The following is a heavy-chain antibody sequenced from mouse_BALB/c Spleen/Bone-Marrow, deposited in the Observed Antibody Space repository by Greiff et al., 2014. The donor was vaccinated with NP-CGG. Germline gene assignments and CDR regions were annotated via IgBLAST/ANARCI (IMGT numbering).Heavy chain of an antibody. D-gene: IGHD2-1*01. Sequence: VQLQQSGAALARPGASVKMSCKASGYTFTSYTMHWVKQRPGQGLEWIGYINPSSGYTNYNQKFKDKATLTADKSSSTAYMQLSSLTSEDSAVYYCAAGYYGNSGWFAYWGQGTLVTVSA. J-gene: IGHJ3*01. CDR1: GYTFTSYT. CDR2: INPSSGYT. CDR3: AAGYYGNSGWFAY. V-gene: IGHV1-4*01.